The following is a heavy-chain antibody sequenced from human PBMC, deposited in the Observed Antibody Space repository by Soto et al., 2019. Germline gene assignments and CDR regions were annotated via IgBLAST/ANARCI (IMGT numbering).Heavy chain of an antibody. Sequence: TSETLSLTCTVSGGSISHSDYYWSWIRQPPGKGLEWIGYIYYSGSTYYNPSLKSRITISIDTSKNQFSLTVSSVTAADTAVYYCARDSWSGFYNYNYHGMDVWGQGTTVTVSS. CDR1: GGSISHSDYY. CDR3: ARDSWSGFYNYNYHGMDV. D-gene: IGHD3-3*01. CDR2: IYYSGST. J-gene: IGHJ6*02. V-gene: IGHV4-30-4*01.